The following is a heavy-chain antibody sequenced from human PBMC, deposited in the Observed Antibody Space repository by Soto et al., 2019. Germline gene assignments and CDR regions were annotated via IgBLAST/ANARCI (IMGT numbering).Heavy chain of an antibody. CDR1: EFTFRSYS. D-gene: IGHD1-26*01. CDR3: ARDRRELLPDAEYFQH. V-gene: IGHV3-48*01. Sequence: GGSLRLSCAASEFTFRSYSMNWVRQAPGKGLEWVSYISSSSSTIYYADSVKGRFTISRDNAKNSLYLQMNSLRAEDTAVYYCARDRRELLPDAEYFQHWGQGTLVTVSS. CDR2: ISSSSSTI. J-gene: IGHJ1*01.